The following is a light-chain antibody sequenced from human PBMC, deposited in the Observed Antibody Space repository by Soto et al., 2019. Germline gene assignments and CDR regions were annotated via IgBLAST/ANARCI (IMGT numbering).Light chain of an antibody. J-gene: IGKJ4*01. Sequence: EIVLTQSPGTLSLSRGERATLSCRASQSVSSCYLAWYQQKPGQAPRLLIYGASSRATGIPDRFSGSGSGTDFTLTISRLEPEDFAVYYCQQYGSSPTFGGGTKVEIK. V-gene: IGKV3-20*01. CDR3: QQYGSSPT. CDR2: GAS. CDR1: QSVSSCY.